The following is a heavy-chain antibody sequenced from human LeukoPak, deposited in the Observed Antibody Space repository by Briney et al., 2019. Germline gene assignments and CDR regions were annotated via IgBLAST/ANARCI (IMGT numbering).Heavy chain of an antibody. Sequence: TSETLSLTCAVYGGSFSGYYWSWIRQPPGKGLEWIGGINHSGSTNYNPSLKSRVTISVDTSKNQFSLKLSSVTAADTAVYYCARGSGIDIWGQGTMVTVSS. CDR2: INHSGST. CDR1: GGSFSGYY. CDR3: ARGSGIDI. J-gene: IGHJ3*02. D-gene: IGHD3-10*01. V-gene: IGHV4-34*01.